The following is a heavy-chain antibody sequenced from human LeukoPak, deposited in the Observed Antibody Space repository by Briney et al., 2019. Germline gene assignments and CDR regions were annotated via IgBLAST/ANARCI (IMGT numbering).Heavy chain of an antibody. Sequence: PSETLSLTCAVSGASISGSGYYRGWIRQPPGKGLEWIGNIYSSGSTYYNASLQSRVTISIDTSKNQFSLKLSSVTAADTAVYYCAREWDYYGSGSYYLTDYYYYMDVWGKGTTVTVSS. CDR2: IYSSGST. CDR1: GASISGSGYY. CDR3: AREWDYYGSGSYYLTDYYYYMDV. J-gene: IGHJ6*03. V-gene: IGHV4-39*07. D-gene: IGHD3-10*01.